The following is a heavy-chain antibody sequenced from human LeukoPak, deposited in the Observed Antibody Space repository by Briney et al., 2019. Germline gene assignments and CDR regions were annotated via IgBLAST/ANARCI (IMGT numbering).Heavy chain of an antibody. J-gene: IGHJ4*02. CDR2: IYYSGST. V-gene: IGHV4-59*01. D-gene: IGHD2-2*01. Sequence: PSETLSLTCTVSGGSISSYYWSWIRQPPGKGLEWIEYIYYSGSTNYNPSLKSRVTISVDTSKNQFSLKLSSVTAADTAVYYCARSYCSSTSCYPYFDYWGQGTLVTVSS. CDR3: ARSYCSSTSCYPYFDY. CDR1: GGSISSYY.